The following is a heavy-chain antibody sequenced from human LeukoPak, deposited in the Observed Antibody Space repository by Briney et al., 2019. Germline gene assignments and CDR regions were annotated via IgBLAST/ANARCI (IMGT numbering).Heavy chain of an antibody. CDR2: MNPNSGNT. D-gene: IGHD2-21*02. Sequence: ASVKVSCKASGYTFTSYDINWVRQATGQGLEWMGWMNPNSGNTGYAQKFQGRVTITRNTSISTAYMELSSLRSEDTAVYYCARGPIKIYCGGDCYHDYWGQGTLVTVSS. CDR3: ARGPIKIYCGGDCYHDY. CDR1: GYTFTSYD. J-gene: IGHJ4*02. V-gene: IGHV1-8*03.